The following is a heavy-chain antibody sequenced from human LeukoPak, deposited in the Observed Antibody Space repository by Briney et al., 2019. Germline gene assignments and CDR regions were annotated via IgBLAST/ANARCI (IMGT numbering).Heavy chain of an antibody. CDR3: AKDKAAAGTFD. CDR1: GFTFSSYN. Sequence: PGGSLRLSCAASGFTFSSYNMNWVRQPPGKGLEWIGSIYYSGSTYYNPSLKSQVTISVDTSKNQFSLKLSSVTAADTAVYYCAKDKAAAGTFDWGQGTLVTVSS. CDR2: IYYSGST. V-gene: IGHV4-39*07. D-gene: IGHD6-13*01. J-gene: IGHJ4*02.